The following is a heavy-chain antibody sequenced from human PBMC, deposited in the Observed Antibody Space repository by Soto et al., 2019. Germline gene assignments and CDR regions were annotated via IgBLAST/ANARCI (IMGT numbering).Heavy chain of an antibody. CDR1: GGTFSSYA. V-gene: IGHV1-69*13. Sequence: ASVKVSCKASGGTFSSYAISWVRQAPGQGLEWMGGIIPIFGTANYAQKFQGRVTITADESTSTAYMELSSLRSEDTAVYYCARVHYGGNLYNWFDPWGQGTLVTVSS. CDR3: ARVHYGGNLYNWFDP. CDR2: IIPIFGTA. D-gene: IGHD4-17*01. J-gene: IGHJ5*02.